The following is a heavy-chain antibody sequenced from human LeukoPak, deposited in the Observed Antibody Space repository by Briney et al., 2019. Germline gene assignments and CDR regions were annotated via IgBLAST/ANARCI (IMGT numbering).Heavy chain of an antibody. V-gene: IGHV5-51*01. CDR2: IYPGDSGT. CDR1: GYNFTSYW. CDR3: AGHRISSWNGHANYYYYMDV. Sequence: GESLKISCKGSGYNFTSYWIGWVRQMPGNGLQWMGIIYPGDSGTRYSPSFQGQVTISADKSISTAYLQWSSLKASDTAMYYCAGHRISSWNGHANYYYYMDVWGKGTPVTVSS. J-gene: IGHJ6*03. D-gene: IGHD1-1*01.